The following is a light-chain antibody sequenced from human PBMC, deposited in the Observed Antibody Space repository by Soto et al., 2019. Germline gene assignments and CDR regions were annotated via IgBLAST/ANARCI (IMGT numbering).Light chain of an antibody. J-gene: IGKJ2*01. Sequence: DIQMTQSPSSLSASVGDRVTITCRASQSISSYLNWYQQKPGKAPKLLIYAASSLQSGVPSRVSCGGSGTDSTLTISSLQPQDFATLYCQQSYSTPPYTFGQGTKLEIK. CDR3: QQSYSTPPYT. CDR2: AAS. V-gene: IGKV1-39*01. CDR1: QSISSY.